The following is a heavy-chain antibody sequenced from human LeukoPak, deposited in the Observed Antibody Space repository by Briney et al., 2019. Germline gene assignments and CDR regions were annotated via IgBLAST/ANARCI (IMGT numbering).Heavy chain of an antibody. D-gene: IGHD6-13*01. V-gene: IGHV4-39*01. CDR3: ARLYNSSWYGGYYFDY. Sequence: SETLSLTCTVSGGSISSSSYYWGWIRQPPGKGLEWIGSIYYSGSTYYNPSLKSRVTISVDTSKNQFSLKLSSVTAADTAVYYCARLYNSSWYGGYYFDYWGQGTLVTVSS. CDR2: IYYSGST. J-gene: IGHJ4*02. CDR1: GGSISSSSYY.